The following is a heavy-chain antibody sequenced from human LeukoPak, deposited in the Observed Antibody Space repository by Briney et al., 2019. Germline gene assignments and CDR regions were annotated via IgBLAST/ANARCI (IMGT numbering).Heavy chain of an antibody. Sequence: GGSLRLSCAVSGFTVSSNYMTWVRQAPGKGLEWVSVIYSGGATHYADSVKGRFTISRDNSKNTLNLQMNSLRPEDTAIYYCASGQKNTYGPLGYWGRGTLVTVSS. CDR1: GFTVSSNY. V-gene: IGHV3-53*01. J-gene: IGHJ2*01. CDR3: ASGQKNTYGPLGY. D-gene: IGHD5-18*01. CDR2: IYSGGAT.